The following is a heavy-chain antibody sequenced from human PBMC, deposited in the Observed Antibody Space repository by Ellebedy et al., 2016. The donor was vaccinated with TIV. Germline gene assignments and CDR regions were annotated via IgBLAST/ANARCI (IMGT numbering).Heavy chain of an antibody. CDR2: INPSGGST. V-gene: IGHV1-46*01. Sequence: ASVKVSXXASGYTFTSYYMHWVRQAPGQGLEWMGIINPSGGSTSYAQKFQGRVTMTRDTSTSTVYMELSSLRSEDTAVYYCASFGIAAAGINQDWGQGTLVTVSS. J-gene: IGHJ4*02. D-gene: IGHD6-13*01. CDR1: GYTFTSYY. CDR3: ASFGIAAAGINQD.